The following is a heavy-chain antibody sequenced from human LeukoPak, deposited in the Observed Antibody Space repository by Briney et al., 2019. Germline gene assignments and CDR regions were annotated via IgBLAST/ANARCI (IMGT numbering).Heavy chain of an antibody. CDR2: INSDGSTT. V-gene: IGHV3-74*01. CDR1: GFTFSSHW. J-gene: IGHJ4*02. Sequence: GGSLRLSCAASGFTFSSHWMHWVCQAPGKGLVWVSRINSDGSTTIHADSVKGRFTISRDNAKNTVYLQMNSLRAEDTAVYYCARRLEGVGCFDYWGLGTLVTVSS. D-gene: IGHD1-26*01. CDR3: ARRLEGVGCFDY.